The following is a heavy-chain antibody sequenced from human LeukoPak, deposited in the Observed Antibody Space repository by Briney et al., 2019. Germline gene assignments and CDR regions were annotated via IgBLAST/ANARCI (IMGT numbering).Heavy chain of an antibody. Sequence: PGGSLRLSCAASGFTFSSFATSWVRQAPGKGLEWVSGISASGGSTYYADSVKGRFTISRDNAKNSLYLQMNSLRAEDTAVYYCARGSLDILTGYHPDYWGQGTLVTVSS. CDR3: ARGSLDILTGYHPDY. CDR2: ISASGGST. J-gene: IGHJ4*02. CDR1: GFTFSSFA. D-gene: IGHD3-9*01. V-gene: IGHV3-23*01.